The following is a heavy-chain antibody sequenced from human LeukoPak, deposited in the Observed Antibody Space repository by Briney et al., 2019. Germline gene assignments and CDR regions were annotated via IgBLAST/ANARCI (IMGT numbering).Heavy chain of an antibody. CDR2: IYTSGST. D-gene: IGHD3-9*01. CDR1: GGSVNSGRYY. J-gene: IGHJ5*02. CDR3: ARHREYYDILTGYYH. Sequence: SETLSLTCTASGGSVNSGRYYWSWIRQPAGKGLEWIGRIYTSGSTNYNPSLKSRVTMSVDTSKNQFSLRLSSVTAADTAVYYCARHREYYDILTGYYHWGQGTLVTVSS. V-gene: IGHV4-61*02.